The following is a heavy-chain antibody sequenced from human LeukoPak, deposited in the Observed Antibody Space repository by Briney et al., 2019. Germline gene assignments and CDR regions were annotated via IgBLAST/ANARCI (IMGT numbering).Heavy chain of an antibody. J-gene: IGHJ5*02. D-gene: IGHD6-19*01. CDR1: GFTFSSYW. V-gene: IGHV3-74*01. CDR2: INSDGSVT. Sequence: GGSLRLSCAASGFTFSSYWMHWVRQAPGKGLVWVSRINSDGSVTSDADSAKGRFTISRDNAKNTLYLQMNSLRVEDTAVYYCARAKLTGGWSRGEFDLWGQGTLVTVSS. CDR3: ARAKLTGGWSRGEFDL.